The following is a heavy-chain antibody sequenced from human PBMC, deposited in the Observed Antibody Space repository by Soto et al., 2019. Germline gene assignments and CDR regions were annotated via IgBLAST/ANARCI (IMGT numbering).Heavy chain of an antibody. CDR3: ARDIRPGASFGVVIIRHYYYYGMDV. CDR1: GYTFTGYY. CDR2: ISAYDGNT. D-gene: IGHD3-3*01. J-gene: IGHJ6*02. Sequence: QVQLVQSGAEVKKPGASVKVSCKASGYTFTGYYMRWVRRAPGQGLEWMGWISAYDGNTNYAQKLRGRVTVTTDTCTSTAYMELRSLRSDDADVYYCARDIRPGASFGVVIIRHYYYYGMDVWGQGTTVTVSS. V-gene: IGHV1-18*04.